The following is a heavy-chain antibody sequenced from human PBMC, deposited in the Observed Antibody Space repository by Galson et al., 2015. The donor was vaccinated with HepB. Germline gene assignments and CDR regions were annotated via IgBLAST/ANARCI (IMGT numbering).Heavy chain of an antibody. Sequence: SETLSLTCAVYGASFSDYYWSWIRQPPGKGLEWIGEINHSGSTNYNPSLKSRVTISVDTSKNQFSLNLKSVTAADTAMYFCASLYGDYDGDFYGMDVWGQGTTVTVSS. CDR2: INHSGST. V-gene: IGHV4-34*01. CDR1: GASFSDYY. D-gene: IGHD4-17*01. CDR3: ASLYGDYDGDFYGMDV. J-gene: IGHJ6*02.